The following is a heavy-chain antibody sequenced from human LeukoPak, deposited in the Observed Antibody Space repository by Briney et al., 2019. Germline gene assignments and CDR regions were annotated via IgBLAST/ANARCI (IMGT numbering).Heavy chain of an antibody. D-gene: IGHD3-22*01. CDR1: GGSISSSSYY. CDR2: IYYSGST. CDR3: ARQDRTSYYYDSSGYYFPDVFDI. J-gene: IGHJ3*02. Sequence: SETLSLTCTVSGGSISSSSYYWGWIRQPPGKGLEWIGSIYYSGSTYYNPSLKSRVTISVDTSKNQFSLKLSSVTAADTAVYYCARQDRTSYYYDSSGYYFPDVFDIWGQGTMVTVSS. V-gene: IGHV4-39*01.